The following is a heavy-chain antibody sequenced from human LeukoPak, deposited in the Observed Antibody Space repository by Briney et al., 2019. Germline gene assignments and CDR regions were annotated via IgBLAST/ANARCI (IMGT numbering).Heavy chain of an antibody. J-gene: IGHJ4*02. CDR3: ARVGSYYGSGSFDY. CDR2: IYYSGST. D-gene: IGHD3-10*01. V-gene: IGHV4-59*01. Sequence: SETLSLTCAVYGGSFSGYYWSWIRQPPGKGQEWIGYIYYSGSTNYNPSLKSRVTISVDTSKNQFSLKLSSVTAADTAVYYCARVGSYYGSGSFDYWGQGTLVTVSS. CDR1: GGSFSGYY.